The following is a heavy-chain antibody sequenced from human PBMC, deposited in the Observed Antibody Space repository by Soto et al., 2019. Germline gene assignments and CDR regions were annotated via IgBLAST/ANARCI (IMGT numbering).Heavy chain of an antibody. V-gene: IGHV3-33*01. CDR1: GFTFSSYG. CDR2: IWYDGSNK. CDR3: ARDEPWESGHY. Sequence: PGGSLRLSCAASGFTFSSYGMHWVRQAPGKGLEWVAVIWYDGSNKYYADSVKGRFTISRDNSKNTLYLQMNSLRAEDTAVYYCARDEPWESGHYWGQGTLVTVSS. J-gene: IGHJ4*02. D-gene: IGHD1-26*01.